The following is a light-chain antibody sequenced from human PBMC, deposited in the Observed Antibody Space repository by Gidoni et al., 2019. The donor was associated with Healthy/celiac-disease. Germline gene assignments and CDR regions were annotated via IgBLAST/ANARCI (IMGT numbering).Light chain of an antibody. V-gene: IGKV1-5*03. CDR1: QSISSW. Sequence: DIQMTQSPSTLSASVGDRVTITCCASQSISSWLAWYKQKPGKAPKLRIYKASSLESGVPSRFGGGGSGTEYTLTISSLQPDDFATYYCQQYNSYCSFXQXTKLEIK. CDR2: KAS. CDR3: QQYNSYCS. J-gene: IGKJ2*04.